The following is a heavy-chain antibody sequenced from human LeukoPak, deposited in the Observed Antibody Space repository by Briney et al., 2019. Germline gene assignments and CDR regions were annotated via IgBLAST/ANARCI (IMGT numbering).Heavy chain of an antibody. J-gene: IGHJ3*02. CDR3: ARGPYDSSVEGAFDI. V-gene: IGHV1-46*01. CDR2: INPSGGST. D-gene: IGHD3-22*01. Sequence: ASVKVSCKASGYTFTSYYMHWVRQAPGQGLEWMGIINPSGGSTSYAQKFQGRVTITADKSTSTAHMELSRLRSEDTAVYYCARGPYDSSVEGAFDIWGQGPMVTVSS. CDR1: GYTFTSYY.